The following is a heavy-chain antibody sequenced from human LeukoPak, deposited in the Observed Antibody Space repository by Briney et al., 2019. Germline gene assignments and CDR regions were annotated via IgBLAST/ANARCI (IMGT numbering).Heavy chain of an antibody. CDR3: ARGYYDSSGYYGVIDAFDI. CDR1: GYTFTGYY. J-gene: IGHJ3*02. CDR2: INPNSGGT. V-gene: IGHV1-2*06. Sequence: GSSVKVSCKASGYTFTGYYMHWVRQAPGQGLEWMGRINPNSGGTNYAQKFQGRVTMTRDTSISTAYMELSRLRSDDTAVYYCARGYYDSSGYYGVIDAFDIWGQGTMVTVSS. D-gene: IGHD3-22*01.